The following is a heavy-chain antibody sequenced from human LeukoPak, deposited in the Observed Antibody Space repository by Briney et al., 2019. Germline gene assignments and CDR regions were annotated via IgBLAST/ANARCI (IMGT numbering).Heavy chain of an antibody. D-gene: IGHD3-3*01. J-gene: IGHJ3*01. CDR1: GYTFTSYD. Sequence: ASVKVSCKASGYTFTSYDINWVRQATGQGLEWMGWMNPNSGNTGYAQKFQGRVTMTRNTSISTAYMELNSLRSDDTAVYYCARYDSVSFGAFDLWGRGTMVTVS. CDR2: MNPNSGNT. CDR3: ARYDSVSFGAFDL. V-gene: IGHV1-8*01.